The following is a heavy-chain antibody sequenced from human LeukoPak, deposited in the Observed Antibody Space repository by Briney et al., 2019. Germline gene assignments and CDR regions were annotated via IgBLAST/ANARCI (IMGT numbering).Heavy chain of an antibody. Sequence: PGGSLRLSCAASGFTFTAYAMSWVRQDPRAGLEWVSGITGSGGHTVYADSVKGRFTISRDNSRNMLFLQMNSLRVDDTAVYYCAMDPNGDYIGATSFDPWGRGTLVTVSS. J-gene: IGHJ5*02. D-gene: IGHD4-17*01. CDR1: GFTFTAYA. CDR3: AMDPNGDYIGATSFDP. V-gene: IGHV3-23*01. CDR2: ITGSGGHT.